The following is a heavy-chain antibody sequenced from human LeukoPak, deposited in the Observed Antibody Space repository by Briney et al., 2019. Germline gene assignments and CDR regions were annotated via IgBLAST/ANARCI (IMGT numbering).Heavy chain of an antibody. CDR1: GFTFDDYA. J-gene: IGHJ4*02. V-gene: IGHV3-9*01. CDR3: AKAMTYDSSGYFDY. CDR2: ISWNSGSI. Sequence: PGGSLRLSCAASGFTFDDYAMHWVRQAPGKGLEWVSGISWNSGSISYADSVKGRFTISRDNAKNSLYPQMNSLRAEDTALYYCAKAMTYDSSGYFDYWGQGTLITVSS. D-gene: IGHD3-22*01.